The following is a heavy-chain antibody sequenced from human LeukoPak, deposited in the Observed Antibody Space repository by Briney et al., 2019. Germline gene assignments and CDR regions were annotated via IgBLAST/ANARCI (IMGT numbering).Heavy chain of an antibody. V-gene: IGHV4-39*07. CDR3: AKVMWIRGQWPLDY. J-gene: IGHJ4*02. Sequence: SETLSLTCTVSGGSVGSGTYYWSWIRQSPGKGLEWIGNVYYSGSAYYNPSLKSRVTISVDTSKNQFSLKLSSVTAADTAVYYCAKVMWIRGQWPLDYWGQGTLVTVSS. CDR1: GGSVGSGTYY. CDR2: VYYSGSA. D-gene: IGHD3-10*01.